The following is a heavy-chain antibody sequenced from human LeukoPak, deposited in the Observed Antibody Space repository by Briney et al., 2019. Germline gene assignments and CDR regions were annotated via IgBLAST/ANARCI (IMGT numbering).Heavy chain of an antibody. CDR1: GFSSRSYG. Sequence: GGSLRLSCAASGFSSRSYGMSWVRQAPGKGLEWVSAIGPGGNTYYADSVKGRFTISRDNSKNTVYLQMNSLRAEDTEDTAVYYCAKGGGGYLDYWGQGALVIVSS. CDR3: AKGGGGYLDY. D-gene: IGHD3-10*01. CDR2: IGPGGNT. V-gene: IGHV3-23*01. J-gene: IGHJ4*02.